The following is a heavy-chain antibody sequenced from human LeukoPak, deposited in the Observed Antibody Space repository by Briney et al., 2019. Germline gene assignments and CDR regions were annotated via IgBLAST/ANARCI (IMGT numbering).Heavy chain of an antibody. CDR3: AGEARGGSTYFDN. CDR2: IYSSGTT. V-gene: IGHV4-4*07. Sequence: SETLSLTCTVSGGSMSGYFWAWIRRPAGKGLEWIGRIYSSGTTNYNLSLKSRVTMSLDTSKNQFSLSLTSVTAADTAVYYCAGEARGGSTYFDNWGQGTLVTVSS. CDR1: GGSMSGYF. D-gene: IGHD1-26*01. J-gene: IGHJ4*02.